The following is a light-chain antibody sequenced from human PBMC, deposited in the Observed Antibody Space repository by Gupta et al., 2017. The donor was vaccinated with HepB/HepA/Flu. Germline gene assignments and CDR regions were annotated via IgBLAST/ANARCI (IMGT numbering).Light chain of an antibody. CDR3: QQDGSSPLT. CDR2: GTS. J-gene: IGKJ3*01. CDR1: QSVTRTY. Sequence: EVVLTQSPGTLSLSPGGRATLSCRASQSVTRTYLGWYQQKPGQAPRLLIYGTSSRATGIPDRFSGSGSGTDFTLSISRLEPEDFAVYYCQQDGSSPLTFGPGTKVEIK. V-gene: IGKV3-20*01.